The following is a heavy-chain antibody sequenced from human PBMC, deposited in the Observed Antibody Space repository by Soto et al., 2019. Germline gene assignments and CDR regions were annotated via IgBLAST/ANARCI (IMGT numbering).Heavy chain of an antibody. CDR3: ARDVFCGGAPACPDMDV. J-gene: IGHJ6*02. CDR1: GYTFSGYS. CDR2: ISGYNGNT. D-gene: IGHD2-21*01. Sequence: QVVLVQSGGEVKKPGASVKVSCQASGYTFSGYSITWVRQAPGQGLEWMGRISGYNGNTNYARTLRGRLTLTTDTSTSTAYMELRSLTSDDTAVYYCARDVFCGGAPACPDMDVWGHGTTGTVSS. V-gene: IGHV1-18*04.